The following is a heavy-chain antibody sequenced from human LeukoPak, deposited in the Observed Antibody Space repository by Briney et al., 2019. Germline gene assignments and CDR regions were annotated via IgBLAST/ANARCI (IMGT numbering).Heavy chain of an antibody. J-gene: IGHJ4*02. CDR1: GGSISRYY. Sequence: SETLSLTCTVSGGSISRYYWSWIRQPPGKGLEWIGYISYNGITNYNPSLRSRVTISVDTSKNQFSLKLSSVTAADTAVYYCARHGSSWYEKDYFDYWGQGTLVTVSS. D-gene: IGHD6-13*01. V-gene: IGHV4-59*08. CDR2: ISYNGIT. CDR3: ARHGSSWYEKDYFDY.